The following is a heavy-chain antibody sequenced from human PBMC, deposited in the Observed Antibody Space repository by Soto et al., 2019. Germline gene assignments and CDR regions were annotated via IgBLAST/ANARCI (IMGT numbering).Heavy chain of an antibody. CDR2: IWYDGSNK. Sequence: GGSLRLSCAASGFTFSSYGMHWVRQAPGKGLEWVAVIWYDGSNKYYADSVKGRFTISRDNSKNTLYLQMNSLRAEDTAVYYCARSTSPGIAVGGWVYWGQGTLVTVSS. V-gene: IGHV3-33*01. CDR1: GFTFSSYG. D-gene: IGHD6-19*01. J-gene: IGHJ4*02. CDR3: ARSTSPGIAVGGWVY.